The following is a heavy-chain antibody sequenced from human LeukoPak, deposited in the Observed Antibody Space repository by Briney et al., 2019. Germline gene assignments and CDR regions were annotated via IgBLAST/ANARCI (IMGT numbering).Heavy chain of an antibody. CDR2: INPNSGGT. Sequence: ASVKVSCKASGYTFTGYYMHWVRQAPGQGLEWMGWINPNSGGTNYAQKFQGRVTMTRDTSISTAYMELSRLRSDDTAVYYCASPLPPRVSYYYYGMDVWGQGTTATVSS. J-gene: IGHJ6*02. CDR3: ASPLPPRVSYYYYGMDV. D-gene: IGHD2-15*01. CDR1: GYTFTGYY. V-gene: IGHV1-2*02.